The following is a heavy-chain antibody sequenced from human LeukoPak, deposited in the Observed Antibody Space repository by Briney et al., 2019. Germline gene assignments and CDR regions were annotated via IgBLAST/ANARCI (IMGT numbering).Heavy chain of an antibody. V-gene: IGHV1-2*02. CDR1: GYTFTGYY. J-gene: IGHJ6*02. D-gene: IGHD4-17*01. Sequence: ASVKVSCKASGYTFTGYYMHWVRQAPGQGLEWMGWINPNSGGTNYAQKFQGRVTITRDMSTSTAYMELSSLRSEDTAVYYCAVIPPYGDPSEYYGMDVWGQGTTVTVSS. CDR2: INPNSGGT. CDR3: AVIPPYGDPSEYYGMDV.